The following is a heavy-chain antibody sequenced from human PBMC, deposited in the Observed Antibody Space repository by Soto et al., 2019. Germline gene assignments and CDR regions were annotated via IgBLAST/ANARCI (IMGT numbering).Heavy chain of an antibody. V-gene: IGHV4-61*01. CDR3: ARQGGIAVAGTGAFDI. Sequence: PSETLSLTCTVSGGSVSSGSYYWSWIRQPPGKGLEWIGYIYYSGSTNYNPSLKSRVTISVDTSKNQFSLKLSSVTAADTAVYYCARQGGIAVAGTGAFDIWGQGTMVTASS. D-gene: IGHD6-19*01. CDR2: IYYSGST. CDR1: GGSVSSGSYY. J-gene: IGHJ3*02.